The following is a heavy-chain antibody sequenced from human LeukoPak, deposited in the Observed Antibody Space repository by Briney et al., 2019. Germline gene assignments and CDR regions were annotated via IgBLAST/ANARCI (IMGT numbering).Heavy chain of an antibody. D-gene: IGHD1-26*01. CDR3: ARDGGSYYSSGGGFDY. Sequence: GGSLRLSCAASGFTFSSYSMNWVRQAPGKGLEWVSSISSSSSYIYYADSVKGRFTISRDNAKNSLYLQMNSLRAEDTAVYYCARDGGSYYSSGGGFDYWGQGTLVTVSS. CDR1: GFTFSSYS. J-gene: IGHJ4*02. CDR2: ISSSSSYI. V-gene: IGHV3-21*01.